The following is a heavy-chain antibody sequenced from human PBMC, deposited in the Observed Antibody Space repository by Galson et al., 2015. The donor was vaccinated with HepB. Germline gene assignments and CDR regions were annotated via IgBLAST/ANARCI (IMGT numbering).Heavy chain of an antibody. CDR2: IKTKTDGGTT. D-gene: IGHD3-10*01. Sequence: SLRLSCLDSGFTFNNAWMNWVRQAQGKGLEWVGRIKTKTDGGTTDYAAPVKGRFTISRDDSKNTVFLQMNSLKTEDTAVYYCATFKVGEGLGRHDTFDIWGQGTVVTVSS. CDR1: GFTFNNAW. J-gene: IGHJ3*02. CDR3: ATFKVGEGLGRHDTFDI. V-gene: IGHV3-15*07.